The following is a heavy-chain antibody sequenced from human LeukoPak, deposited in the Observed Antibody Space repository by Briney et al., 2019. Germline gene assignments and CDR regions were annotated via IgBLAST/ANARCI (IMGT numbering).Heavy chain of an antibody. CDR2: IYYSGST. D-gene: IGHD3-3*01. CDR1: GGSISSGGYY. Sequence: SETLSLTCTVSGGSISSGGYYWSWIRQHPGTGLEWIGYIYYSGSTYYNPSLKSRVTISVDTSKNQFSLKLSSVTAADTAVYYRARDVHEWLGPWDYYYGMDVWGQGTTVTVSS. V-gene: IGHV4-31*03. J-gene: IGHJ6*02. CDR3: ARDVHEWLGPWDYYYGMDV.